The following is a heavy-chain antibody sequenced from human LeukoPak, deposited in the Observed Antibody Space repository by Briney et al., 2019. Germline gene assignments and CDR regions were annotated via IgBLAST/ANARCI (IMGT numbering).Heavy chain of an antibody. Sequence: SETLSLTCTVSGDSISSLYWSWIRQPPGKGLEWIGYIYYSGNTKYNPSLKSRVTISVDTSKNQFSLNLTSATAADTAVYYCARGKGYYYDSSGTLTMWFDPWGQGTLVTVSS. V-gene: IGHV4-59*11. CDR3: ARGKGYYYDSSGTLTMWFDP. CDR2: IYYSGNT. J-gene: IGHJ5*02. CDR1: GDSISSLY. D-gene: IGHD3-22*01.